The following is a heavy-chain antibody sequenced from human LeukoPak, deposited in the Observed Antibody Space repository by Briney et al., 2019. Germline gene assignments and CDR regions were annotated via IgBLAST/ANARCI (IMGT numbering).Heavy chain of an antibody. CDR3: ARDVGAASGAFDY. J-gene: IGHJ4*02. CDR2: IGSSSSTI. CDR1: GFTFSNYA. V-gene: IGHV3-48*02. D-gene: IGHD3-10*01. Sequence: GGSLRLSCAASGFTFSNYAMSWVRQAPGKGLEWISYIGSSSSTIYYADSVKGRFTISRDNAKNSLYLQMSSLRDEDTAVYYCARDVGAASGAFDYWGQGTLVTVSS.